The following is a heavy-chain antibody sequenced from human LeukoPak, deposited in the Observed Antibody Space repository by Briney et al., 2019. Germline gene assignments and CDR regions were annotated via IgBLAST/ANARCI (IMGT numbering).Heavy chain of an antibody. CDR2: ISGSGGST. Sequence: GGSLRLSCAASEFTFSSHAMSWVRQAPGKGLEWVSAISGSGGSTYYADSVKGRFTISRDNSKNTLYLQMNSLRVEDTAVYYCAKGSSSSRPYYFDYWGQGTLVTVSS. CDR3: AKGSSSSRPYYFDY. CDR1: EFTFSSHA. D-gene: IGHD6-6*01. V-gene: IGHV3-23*01. J-gene: IGHJ4*02.